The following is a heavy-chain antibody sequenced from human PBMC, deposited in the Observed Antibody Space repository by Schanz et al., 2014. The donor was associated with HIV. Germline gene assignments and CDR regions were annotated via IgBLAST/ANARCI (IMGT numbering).Heavy chain of an antibody. CDR2: IWHDGSSK. CDR3: AKGASPYHDSSGFYPDY. J-gene: IGHJ4*02. V-gene: IGHV3-33*06. CDR1: GFTFSSYG. Sequence: VQLVESGGGLVKPGRSLRLSCAASGFTFSSYGMHWVRQAPGKGLEWVAVIWHDGSSKYYADSVKGRFTISRDNSKNTLYLQMNSLRTEDTALYYCAKGASPYHDSSGFYPDYWSQGTLVTVSS. D-gene: IGHD3-22*01.